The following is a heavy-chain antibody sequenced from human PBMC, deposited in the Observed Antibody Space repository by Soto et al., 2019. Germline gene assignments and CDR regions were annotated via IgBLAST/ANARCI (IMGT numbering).Heavy chain of an antibody. D-gene: IGHD5-18*01. CDR2: ISSSSSTI. J-gene: IGHJ5*02. Sequence: EVQLVESGGGLVQPGGSLRLSCEVSGFTFSTYNMNWVRQAPGKGLEWVSYISSSSSTIYYADSVKGRFTISRDNAKNSLYLKMNSLRDEDTAVYYCARVDAPSGFTYGGWFGPWGQGTLVTVSS. V-gene: IGHV3-48*02. CDR3: ARVDAPSGFTYGGWFGP. CDR1: GFTFSTYN.